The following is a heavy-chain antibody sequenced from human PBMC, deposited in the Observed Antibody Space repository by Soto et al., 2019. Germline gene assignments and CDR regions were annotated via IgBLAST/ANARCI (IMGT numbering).Heavy chain of an antibody. J-gene: IGHJ6*02. Sequence: SETLSLTCTVSGGSVSSGSYYWSWIRQPPGKGLEWIGYIYYSGSTNYNPSLKSRVTISVDTSKNQFSLKLSSVTAADTAVYYCARGIYQLLYGYGMDVWGQGTTVTVSS. D-gene: IGHD2-2*02. CDR3: ARGIYQLLYGYGMDV. CDR2: IYYSGST. V-gene: IGHV4-61*01. CDR1: GGSVSSGSYY.